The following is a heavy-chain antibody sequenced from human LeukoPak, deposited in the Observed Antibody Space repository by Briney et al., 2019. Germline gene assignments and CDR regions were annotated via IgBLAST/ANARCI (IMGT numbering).Heavy chain of an antibody. CDR1: GFSFSSYA. CDR2: ISYDGSNK. CDR3: ARGDKQLVFNRNKGGFDP. V-gene: IGHV3-30*04. J-gene: IGHJ5*02. D-gene: IGHD6-13*01. Sequence: GGSLRLSCAGSGFSFSSYAMHWVRQAPGKGLEWVTIISYDGSNKYYADSVKGRFTISRDNSKNTLYLQMNSLRTEDTAVYYCARGDKQLVFNRNKGGFDPWGQGTLVTVSS.